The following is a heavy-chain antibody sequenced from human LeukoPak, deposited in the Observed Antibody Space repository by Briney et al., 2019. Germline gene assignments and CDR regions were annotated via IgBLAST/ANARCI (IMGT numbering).Heavy chain of an antibody. D-gene: IGHD2-2*01. J-gene: IGHJ4*02. Sequence: GGSLRLSCAASGFTFSSYGMHWVRQAPGKGLEWVAVIWYDGSNKYYADSVKGRFTISRDNSKNTLYLQMNSLRAEDTAVYYCARGVVVPAKFDYWGQGTLVTASS. CDR1: GFTFSSYG. CDR3: ARGVVVPAKFDY. CDR2: IWYDGSNK. V-gene: IGHV3-33*01.